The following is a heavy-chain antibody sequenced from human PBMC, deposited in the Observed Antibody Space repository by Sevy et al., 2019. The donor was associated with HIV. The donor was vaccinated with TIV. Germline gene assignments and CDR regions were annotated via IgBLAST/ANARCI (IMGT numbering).Heavy chain of an antibody. CDR1: GFSFGDSP. V-gene: IGHV3-73*01. J-gene: IGHJ5*02. D-gene: IGHD1-26*01. Sequence: GGSLRLSCAASGFSFGDSPIYWVRQASGKGLDWVGRIRGKSTNYATSYDVSVRDRFTISRDDSKNTAYPQMNSLETEDTAVYYCTGRWFDPWGQGSLVTVSS. CDR2: IRGKSTNYAT. CDR3: TGRWFDP.